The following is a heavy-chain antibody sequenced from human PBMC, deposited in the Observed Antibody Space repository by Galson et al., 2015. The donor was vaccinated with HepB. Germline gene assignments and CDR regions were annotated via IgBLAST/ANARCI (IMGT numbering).Heavy chain of an antibody. D-gene: IGHD1/OR15-1a*01. V-gene: IGHV5-51*01. CDR3: ARHQSNNGALDI. CDR2: IYPSDSDT. CDR1: GYSFARNW. J-gene: IGHJ3*02. Sequence: QSGAAVKKPGESLKISCKGSGYSFARNWITWVRQMPGKGLEWMGIIYPSDSDTRYSPSFQGQVTISADKSISTAYLQWSSLKASDTAIYYCARHQSNNGALDIWGQGTMVIVSS.